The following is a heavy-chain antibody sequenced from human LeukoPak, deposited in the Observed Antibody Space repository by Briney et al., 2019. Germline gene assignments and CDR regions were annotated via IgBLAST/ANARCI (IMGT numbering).Heavy chain of an antibody. D-gene: IGHD6-13*01. CDR2: IWYDGSNK. J-gene: IGHJ3*02. CDR3: ARDLYSSRWYGAFDI. CDR1: GFSFSSYG. Sequence: GGSLRLSCAASGFSFSSYGMHWVRQAPGKWLEWVAVIWYDGSNKYYADSVKGRFTISRDNSKNTLYLQMNSLRAEDTALYYCARDLYSSRWYGAFDIWGQGTMVTVSS. V-gene: IGHV3-33*01.